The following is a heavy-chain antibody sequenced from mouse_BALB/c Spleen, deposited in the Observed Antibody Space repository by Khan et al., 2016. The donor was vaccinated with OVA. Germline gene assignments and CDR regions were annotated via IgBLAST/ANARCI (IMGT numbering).Heavy chain of an antibody. D-gene: IGHD2-14*01. CDR2: INPSNGYT. V-gene: IGHV1-4*01. Sequence: QVQLQQSGAELARPGASVKMSCKVSGYTFTSYTIHWIKERPGQGLEWIGYINPSNGYTNYNQKFKEKATLTTDKSSTTAYQQLSSLTSDVSAVYNVVRDGADHRNDGWFAYWGQGTLVTVSA. J-gene: IGHJ3*01. CDR3: VRDGADHRNDGWFAY. CDR1: GYTFTSYT.